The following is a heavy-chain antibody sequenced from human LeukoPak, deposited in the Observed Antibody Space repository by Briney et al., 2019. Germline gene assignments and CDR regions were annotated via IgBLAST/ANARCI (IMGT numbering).Heavy chain of an antibody. V-gene: IGHV3-23*01. CDR1: GFTFSSYA. CDR2: IGGSGGST. CDR3: AKIESNIVVVVAAGGDNWFDP. J-gene: IGHJ5*02. D-gene: IGHD2-15*01. Sequence: GGSLRLSCAASGFTFSSYAMSWVRQAPGKGLEWVSAIGGSGGSTYYADSVKGRFTISRDNSKNTLYLQMNSLRAEDTAVYYCAKIESNIVVVVAAGGDNWFDPWGQGTLVTVSS.